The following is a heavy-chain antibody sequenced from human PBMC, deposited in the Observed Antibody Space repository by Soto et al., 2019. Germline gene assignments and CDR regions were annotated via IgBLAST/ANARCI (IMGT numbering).Heavy chain of an antibody. CDR3: VAEYGTKEFDN. Sequence: PGGSLRLSCAASGFTFRSFTMNWVRQAPGKGLEWVSTISSNSAYIYYTDALRGRFTISRDNAKNSLHLQMNSLRAEDTAVYYCVAEYGTKEFDNWGQGRVVTVSS. D-gene: IGHD4-17*01. J-gene: IGHJ3*02. CDR2: ISSNSAYI. V-gene: IGHV3-21*01. CDR1: GFTFRSFT.